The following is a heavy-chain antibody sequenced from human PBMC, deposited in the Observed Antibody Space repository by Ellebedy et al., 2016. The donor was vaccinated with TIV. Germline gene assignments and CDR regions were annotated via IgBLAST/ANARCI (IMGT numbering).Heavy chain of an antibody. CDR2: TRSRAKDYAA. CDR3: IRHEEWLRPW. V-gene: IGHV3-73*01. J-gene: IGHJ4*02. Sequence: GESLKISXAASGLSSSTASMQWVRQAPGKGLEWVGRTRSRAKDYAAQYGESVRGRFSISRDDSKNMAYVQMNSLRIEDTAIYYCIRHEEWLRPWWGQGVLVTVSS. CDR1: GLSSSTAS. D-gene: IGHD6-19*01.